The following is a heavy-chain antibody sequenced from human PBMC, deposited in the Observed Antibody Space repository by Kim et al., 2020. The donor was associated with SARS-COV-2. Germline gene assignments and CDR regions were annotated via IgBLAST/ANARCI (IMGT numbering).Heavy chain of an antibody. CDR2: IIPIFGTA. CDR1: GGTFSSYA. Sequence: SVKVSCKASGGTFSSYAISWVRQAPGQGLEWMGGIIPIFGTANYAQKFQGRVTITADESTSTAYMELSSLRSEDTAVYYCARDAFNCSGGSCYLEPWFDPWGQGTLVTVSS. J-gene: IGHJ5*02. D-gene: IGHD2-15*01. V-gene: IGHV1-69*13. CDR3: ARDAFNCSGGSCYLEPWFDP.